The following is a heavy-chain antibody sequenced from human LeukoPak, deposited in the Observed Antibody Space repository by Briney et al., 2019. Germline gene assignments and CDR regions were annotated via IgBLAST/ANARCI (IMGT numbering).Heavy chain of an antibody. CDR1: GGSIGSGGYY. V-gene: IGHV4-31*03. Sequence: SQTLSLTCTVSGGSIGSGGYYWSWIRQHPGRGLEWIGYIYYSGNTYFNPSLKSRVTISVDTSKNQFSLKLSSVTAADTAVYYCARARDGYNWGFDYWGQGTLVTVSS. J-gene: IGHJ4*02. CDR2: IYYSGNT. D-gene: IGHD5-24*01. CDR3: ARARDGYNWGFDY.